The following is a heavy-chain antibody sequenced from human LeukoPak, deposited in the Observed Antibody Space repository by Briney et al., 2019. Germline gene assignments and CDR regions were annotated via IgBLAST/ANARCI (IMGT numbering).Heavy chain of an antibody. CDR1: GGSISSTSNW. Sequence: SGTLSLTCAVSGGSISSTSNWWSWVRQPPGKGLEWIGEIYFSGSTTYNPSLKSRLSMSVDKSKNQFSLKLNSVTAADTAVYYCASGAGLLSPYYYYGMDVWGQGTTVTVSS. J-gene: IGHJ6*02. CDR3: ASGAGLLSPYYYYGMDV. CDR2: IYFSGST. V-gene: IGHV4-4*02. D-gene: IGHD3-3*01.